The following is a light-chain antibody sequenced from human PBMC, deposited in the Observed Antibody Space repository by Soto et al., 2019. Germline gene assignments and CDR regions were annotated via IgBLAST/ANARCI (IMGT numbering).Light chain of an antibody. CDR2: DAS. J-gene: IGKJ1*01. CDR3: QQYTNTNNPWM. V-gene: IGKV1-5*01. CDR1: QTITTW. Sequence: SPVAHSPPTLSPPVGDRVTVHCWARQTITTWMAWYQQKPGKAPKLLVYDASTLQSGVATRFSGSGSGTEFTLIISGLQPEDSATYYCQQYTNTNNPWMFGQGAKVDIK.